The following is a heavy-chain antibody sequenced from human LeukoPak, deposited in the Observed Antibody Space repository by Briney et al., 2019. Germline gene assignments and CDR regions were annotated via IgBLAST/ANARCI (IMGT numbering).Heavy chain of an antibody. CDR3: ARNRDYYDSSGLFDY. V-gene: IGHV1-2*04. CDR1: GYTFTGYY. J-gene: IGHJ4*02. CDR2: INPNSGGT. Sequence: GASVKVSCKASGYTFTGYYMHWVRQAPGQGLEWMGWINPNSGGTNYAQKSQGWVTMTRDTSFSTAYMELSRLRSDDTAVYYCARNRDYYDSSGLFDYWGQGTLVTVSS. D-gene: IGHD3-22*01.